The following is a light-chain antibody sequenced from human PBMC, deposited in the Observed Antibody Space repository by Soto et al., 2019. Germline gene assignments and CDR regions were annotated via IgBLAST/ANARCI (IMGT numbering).Light chain of an antibody. CDR2: EVG. V-gene: IGLV2-8*01. CDR3: SSYAGSNNFYV. Sequence: QSALTQPPSASGSPGQPVTISCTGTSSDVGGYNFVSWYQHLPGKSPKLIIFEVGKPRSGLHDRFSGSKSGNTVSLTVSGLQAEDEADYYCSSYAGSNNFYVFGTGPKLTV. CDR1: SSDVGGYNF. J-gene: IGLJ1*01.